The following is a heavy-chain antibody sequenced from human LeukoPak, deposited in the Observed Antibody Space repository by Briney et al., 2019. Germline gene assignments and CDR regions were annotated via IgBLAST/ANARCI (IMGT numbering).Heavy chain of an antibody. J-gene: IGHJ3*02. Sequence: QPGGSLRLSCAASGFTFSSYAMSWVRRAPGKGLEWVSIISGSGGSTYYADSVKGRFTISRDNSKSMMYLQMDSLRAEDTAVYYCAKDLQRNLLFGSGENAFHIWGQGTMVTVSS. D-gene: IGHD3-10*01. CDR3: AKDLQRNLLFGSGENAFHI. CDR2: ISGSGGST. CDR1: GFTFSSYA. V-gene: IGHV3-23*01.